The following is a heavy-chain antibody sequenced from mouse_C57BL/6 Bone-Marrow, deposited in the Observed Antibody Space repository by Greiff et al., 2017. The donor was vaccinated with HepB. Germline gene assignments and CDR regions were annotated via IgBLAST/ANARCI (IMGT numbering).Heavy chain of an antibody. Sequence: QVQLQQPGAELVKPGASVKLSCKASGYTFTSYWMHWVKQRPGQGLEWIGMIHPNSGSINYNEKFKSKATLTVDKSSSTAYMQLSSLTSEDSAVYYCAKFITTPYDYWGQGTTLTVSS. D-gene: IGHD1-1*01. CDR2: IHPNSGSI. J-gene: IGHJ2*01. CDR1: GYTFTSYW. CDR3: AKFITTPYDY. V-gene: IGHV1-64*01.